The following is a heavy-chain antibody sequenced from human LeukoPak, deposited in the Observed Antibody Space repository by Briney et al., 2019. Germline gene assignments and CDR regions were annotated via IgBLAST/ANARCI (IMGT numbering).Heavy chain of an antibody. J-gene: IGHJ4*02. D-gene: IGHD6-19*01. Sequence: GSLRLSCAASGFTVSSNYMSWVRQPPGKGLEWIGEIYHSGSTNYNPSLKSRVTISVDKSKNQFSLKLSSVTAADTAVYYCAKVSGSGWYFDYWGQGTLVTVSS. CDR1: GFTVSSNY. CDR2: IYHSGST. CDR3: AKVSGSGWYFDY. V-gene: IGHV4-4*02.